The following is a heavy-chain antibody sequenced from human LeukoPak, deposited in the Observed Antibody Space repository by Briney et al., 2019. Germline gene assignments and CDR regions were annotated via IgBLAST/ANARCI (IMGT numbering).Heavy chain of an antibody. V-gene: IGHV3-74*01. CDR1: GFTFSDYW. CDR2: IKSDGTGI. Sequence: PGGSLLLSCAASGFTFSDYWMYWVRQAPGKGLVWVSRIKSDGTGILYADFVEGRFTISRDNAKNALYLQMTSLRDEDTAVYYCVTGQTIDYCSQGILVIVSS. CDR3: VTGQTIDY. J-gene: IGHJ4*02.